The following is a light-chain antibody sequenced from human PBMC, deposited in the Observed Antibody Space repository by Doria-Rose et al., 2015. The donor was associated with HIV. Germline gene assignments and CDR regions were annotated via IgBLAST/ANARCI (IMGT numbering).Light chain of an antibody. Sequence: TQPPSPLSASLGDRVTNTCRASQTVSTYLNWFQQEPGKAPKLLIYAASRLQSGVPSRFSGSGSGTDFTLTISGLQPGDFATYYCQQTYSSPPWTFGQGTKVEMK. CDR1: QTVSTY. CDR2: AAS. CDR3: QQTYSSPPWT. V-gene: IGKV1-39*01. J-gene: IGKJ1*01.